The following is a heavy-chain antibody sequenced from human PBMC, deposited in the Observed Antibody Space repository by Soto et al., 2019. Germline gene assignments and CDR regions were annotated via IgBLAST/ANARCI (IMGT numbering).Heavy chain of an antibody. CDR3: AHRACRGGASGYVRGFDY. J-gene: IGHJ4*02. CDR2: IYWDDDK. D-gene: IGHD6-25*01. Sequence: QITLKESGPTLVKPTQTLTLTCSLSGSSLSTSGVGVGWIRQPPGKALEWLALIYWDDDKRYSPSLKSRLTITKDASKNQVVLTMTNMDPVDTATYYYAHRACRGGASGYVRGFDYWRQGTLVTVSS. V-gene: IGHV2-5*02. CDR1: GSSLSTSGVG.